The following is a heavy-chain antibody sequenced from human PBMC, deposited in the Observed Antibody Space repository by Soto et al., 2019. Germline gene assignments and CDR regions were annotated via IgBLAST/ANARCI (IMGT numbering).Heavy chain of an antibody. V-gene: IGHV4-30-4*01. D-gene: IGHD2-15*01. J-gene: IGHJ5*02. CDR3: ARLVQLLQGRWFDP. CDR2: IYYSGGT. CDR1: GGSISSGDYY. Sequence: LSLTCTVSGGSISSGDYYWSWIRQPPGKGLEWIGYIYYSGGTYYNPSLKSRVTISVDTSKNQFSLKLSSVTAADTAVYYCARLVQLLQGRWFDPWGQGTLVTVSS.